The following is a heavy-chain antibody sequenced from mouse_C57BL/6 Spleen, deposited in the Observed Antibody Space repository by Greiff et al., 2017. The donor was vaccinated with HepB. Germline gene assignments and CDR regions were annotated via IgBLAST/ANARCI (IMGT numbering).Heavy chain of an antibody. CDR2: ISNGGGST. Sequence: EVQVVESGGGLVQPGGSLKLSCAASGFTFSDYYMYWVRQTPEKRLEWVAYISNGGGSTYYPDTVKGRFTISRDNAKNTLYLQMSRLKSEDTAMYYCARRGDGRGYFDYWGQGTTLTVSS. V-gene: IGHV5-12*01. CDR1: GFTFSDYY. J-gene: IGHJ2*01. D-gene: IGHD1-1*02. CDR3: ARRGDGRGYFDY.